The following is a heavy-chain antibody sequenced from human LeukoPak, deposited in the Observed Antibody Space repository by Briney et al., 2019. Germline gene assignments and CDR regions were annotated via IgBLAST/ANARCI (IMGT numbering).Heavy chain of an antibody. D-gene: IGHD5-12*01. CDR2: INHSGST. CDR1: GGSFSGYY. Sequence: SETLSLTCAVYGGSFSGYYWSWIRQPPGKGLEWIGEINHSGSTNYNPSLKSRVTISVDTSKNQFSLKLSSVTAADTAAYYCARGRDVDIVATILGIDYWGQGTLVTVSS. V-gene: IGHV4-34*01. J-gene: IGHJ4*02. CDR3: ARGRDVDIVATILGIDY.